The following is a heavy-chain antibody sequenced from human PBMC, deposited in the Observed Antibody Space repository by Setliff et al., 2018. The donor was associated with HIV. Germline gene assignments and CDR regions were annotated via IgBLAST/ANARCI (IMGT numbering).Heavy chain of an antibody. V-gene: IGHV3-23*01. Sequence: PGGSLRLSCAASGFTFSTYWMSWVRQAPGKGLEWVSVISGSGGSTFYADSVKGRFTISRDNSKNTLYLQMNGLRVEDTAVYYCAKDGISGGAYPPYYFDYWGHGTLVTVS. J-gene: IGHJ4*01. CDR1: GFTFSTYW. D-gene: IGHD2-15*01. CDR3: AKDGISGGAYPPYYFDY. CDR2: ISGSGGST.